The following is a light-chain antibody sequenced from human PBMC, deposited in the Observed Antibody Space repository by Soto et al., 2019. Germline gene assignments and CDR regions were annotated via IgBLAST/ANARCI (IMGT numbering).Light chain of an antibody. CDR2: EVS. V-gene: IGKV2D-29*01. J-gene: IGKJ1*01. CDR1: QSLLYSDGKTY. CDR3: MQTVQLPGT. Sequence: DIVMTQTPLSLSVTPGQPASISCKSSQSLLYSDGKTYLSWYLQKPGQPPQLLTYEVSNRFSGVQDRFSGSGSGTDFTLRISRVEAEDVGVYYCMQTVQLPGTFGQGNKVEIK.